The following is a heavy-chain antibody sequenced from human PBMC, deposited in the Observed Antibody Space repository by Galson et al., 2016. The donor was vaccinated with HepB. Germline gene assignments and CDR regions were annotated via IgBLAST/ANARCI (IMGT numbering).Heavy chain of an antibody. CDR3: ARIGGYSGYDSSGTFDD. Sequence: PALVKPTQTLTLACTFSGFSLTTSGVRVGWIRQPPGKALEWLARIDWADDKFYSPSLKSRLTVSKDTSGNQVFLTLADTHPADTATYYCARIGGYSGYDSSGTFDDWGRGIVVTISS. V-gene: IGHV2-70*04. CDR1: GFSLTTSGVR. J-gene: IGHJ4*02. CDR2: IDWADDK. D-gene: IGHD5-12*01.